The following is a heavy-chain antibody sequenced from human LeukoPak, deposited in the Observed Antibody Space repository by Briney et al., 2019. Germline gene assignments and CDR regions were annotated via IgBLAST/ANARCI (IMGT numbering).Heavy chain of an antibody. CDR3: AREMTNNWNYGEKDAFDI. D-gene: IGHD1-7*01. CDR2: IIPIFGTA. J-gene: IGHJ3*02. CDR1: GGTFSSYA. V-gene: IGHV1-69*05. Sequence: SVKVSCKASGGTFSSYAISWVRQAPGQGLQWMGRIIPIFGTANYAHKFQGRVTITTDESTSTAYMELCSLRSEDSAVYYCAREMTNNWNYGEKDAFDIWGQGTMVTVSS.